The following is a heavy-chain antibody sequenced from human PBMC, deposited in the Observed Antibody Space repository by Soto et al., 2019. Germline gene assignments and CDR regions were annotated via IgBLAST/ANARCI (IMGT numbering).Heavy chain of an antibody. Sequence: PSETLSLTCTVSSGSITFYYWTWIRQSPGKGLEWIGYIAYNGTTTYNPSLKSRVPISLDTSKSRFSLRLTSATAADTATYYCARGQYFSFCSGLKYYFDPRGQRAPVTVSS. V-gene: IGHV4-59*01. CDR3: ARGQYFSFCSGLKYYFDP. D-gene: IGHD3-3*01. CDR2: IAYNGTT. J-gene: IGHJ4*02. CDR1: SGSITFYY.